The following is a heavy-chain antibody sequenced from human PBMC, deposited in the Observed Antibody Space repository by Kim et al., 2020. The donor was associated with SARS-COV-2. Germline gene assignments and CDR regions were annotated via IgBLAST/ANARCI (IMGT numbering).Heavy chain of an antibody. CDR3: ARANYYDSSGYSTFDY. J-gene: IGHJ4*02. V-gene: IGHV3-23*01. D-gene: IGHD3-22*01. Sequence: SVKGRFAISRDKSKNTLYLQMNSLRAEDTSVYYCARANYYDSSGYSTFDYWGQGTLVTVSS.